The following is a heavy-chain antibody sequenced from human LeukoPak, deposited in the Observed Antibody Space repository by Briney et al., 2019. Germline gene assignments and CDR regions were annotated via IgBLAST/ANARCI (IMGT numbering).Heavy chain of an antibody. D-gene: IGHD6-19*01. CDR2: INPNSGGA. CDR3: ARGRISGFDY. V-gene: IGHV1-2*02. Sequence: SVKVSCKASGYTFTDYYMHWVRQAPGQGLEWMGWINPNSGGAYFARKFQGRVTMTRNTSISTAYMELSSLRSEDTAVYYCARGRISGFDYCGQGTLVTVSS. CDR1: GYTFTDYY. J-gene: IGHJ4*02.